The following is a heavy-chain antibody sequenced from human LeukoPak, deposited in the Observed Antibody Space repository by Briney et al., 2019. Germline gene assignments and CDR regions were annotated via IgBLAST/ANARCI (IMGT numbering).Heavy chain of an antibody. CDR1: GDSISSPSYY. V-gene: IGHV4-39*07. J-gene: IGHJ5*02. CDR3: AREADWFDP. CDR2: IYYIGST. Sequence: SETLSLTCTVSGDSISSPSYYWGWIRQPPGKGLEWIGSIYYIGSTQYNPSLESRVTISVDTSKNLFSLKLNSVTAADTAVYYCAREADWFDPWGQGALVTVSS.